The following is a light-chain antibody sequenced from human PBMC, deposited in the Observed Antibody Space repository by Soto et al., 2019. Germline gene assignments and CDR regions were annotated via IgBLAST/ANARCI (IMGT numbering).Light chain of an antibody. V-gene: IGKV3-15*01. CDR1: QSVRTN. Sequence: EIVMTQSPATLSVSPGEGATLSCRASQSVRTNLAWYQKKPGQAPRLLIYGASTRATGIPARFSGSGSGTEFTLTISSLQSEDFAVYHCQQYDNWPPMYTFGQGTKLEIK. CDR2: GAS. J-gene: IGKJ2*01. CDR3: QQYDNWPPMYT.